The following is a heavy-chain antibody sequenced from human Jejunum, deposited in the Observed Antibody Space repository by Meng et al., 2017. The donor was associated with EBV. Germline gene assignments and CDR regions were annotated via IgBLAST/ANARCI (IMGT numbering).Heavy chain of an antibody. J-gene: IGHJ5*02. CDR1: GESLSKYY. Sequence: QVQLQQWGAGLLKPSETLSLTCTVYGESLSKYYWSWIRQPTGKGPQWIGEMNHDGRDNYNPSLKSRVTMSVDTSKNQVSLTLSSVSDADTAIYYCARLIVDPIDNWFDPWGQGTRVTVSS. CDR3: ARLIVDPIDNWFDP. V-gene: IGHV4-34*01. D-gene: IGHD2-8*01. CDR2: MNHDGRD.